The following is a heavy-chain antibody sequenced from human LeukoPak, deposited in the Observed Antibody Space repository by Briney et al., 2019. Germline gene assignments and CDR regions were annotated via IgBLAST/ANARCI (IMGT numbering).Heavy chain of an antibody. CDR1: GFTFSNYG. V-gene: IGHV3-30*18. J-gene: IGHJ4*02. CDR3: AKGHLTGDY. CDR2: ISYDGSNK. Sequence: GGSLRLSCAASGFTFSNYGMHWVRQAPGKGLEWVALISYDGSNKYYPDSVKGRFTISRDNSKNTLYLQMNSLRTEDTAVYYCAKGHLTGDYWGQGTLVTVSS. D-gene: IGHD7-27*01.